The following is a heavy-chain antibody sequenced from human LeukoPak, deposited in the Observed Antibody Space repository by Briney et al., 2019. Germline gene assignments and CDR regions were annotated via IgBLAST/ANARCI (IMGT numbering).Heavy chain of an antibody. CDR2: ISGSGGST. D-gene: IGHD1-26*01. Sequence: ISGSGGSTYYADSVKGRFTISRDNSKNTLYLQMNSLRAEDTAVYYCAKTVGATKITYFDYWGQGTLVTVS. V-gene: IGHV3-23*01. CDR3: AKTVGATKITYFDY. J-gene: IGHJ4*02.